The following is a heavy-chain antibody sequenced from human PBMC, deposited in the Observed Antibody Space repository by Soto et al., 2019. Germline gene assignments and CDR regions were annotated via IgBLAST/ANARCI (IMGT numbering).Heavy chain of an antibody. CDR1: GYTFTSYA. J-gene: IGHJ3*02. D-gene: IGHD3-16*01. Sequence: QVQLVQSGAEEKKPGASVKVSCKASGYTFTSYAMHWVRQAPGQRLEWMGWINAGNGNRKYSQKLQGRVTITRDTSASIAYMELSSLRSEDTAVYYCARDDYYIWGQGTMVTVSS. V-gene: IGHV1-3*05. CDR3: ARDDYYI. CDR2: INAGNGNR.